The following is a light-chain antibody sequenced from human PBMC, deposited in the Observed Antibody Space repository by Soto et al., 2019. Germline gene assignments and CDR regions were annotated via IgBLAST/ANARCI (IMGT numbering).Light chain of an antibody. CDR3: QQSYSTPIT. CDR1: QSISSW. J-gene: IGKJ5*01. V-gene: IGKV1-39*01. Sequence: DIQMTQSPSSLSASVGDRVTLTCRASQSISSWLAWYQQKPGKAPKLLIYHAYSLESGVPSRFSGTGSGTDFTLTISSLQPEDFATYYCQQSYSTPITLGQGTRLEIK. CDR2: HAY.